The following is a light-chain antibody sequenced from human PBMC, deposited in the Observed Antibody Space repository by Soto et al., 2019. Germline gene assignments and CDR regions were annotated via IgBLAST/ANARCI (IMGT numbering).Light chain of an antibody. V-gene: IGKV1-5*01. CDR1: QSISSL. Sequence: DTQLTQSPSTLSPSVGDRVAITCLSSQSISSLLGWYQQKPGKAPKLLIYDASSLESGVPSRFSGSGSGTEFTLTISSLQPDDFATYYCQQYNSYSQTFGQGTKVDIK. CDR2: DAS. J-gene: IGKJ1*01. CDR3: QQYNSYSQT.